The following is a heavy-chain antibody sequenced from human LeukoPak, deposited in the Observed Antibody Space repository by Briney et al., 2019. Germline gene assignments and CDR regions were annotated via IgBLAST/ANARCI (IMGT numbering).Heavy chain of an antibody. Sequence: SETLSLTCTVSGGSISSSRYYWGWIRQPPGKGLEWIGSIYYSGSTYYNPSLKSRVTISVDTSKNQFSLKLSSVTAADTAVYYCARDGGITMIVSESPYNWFNPWGQGTLVTVPS. D-gene: IGHD3-22*01. CDR2: IYYSGST. CDR1: GGSISSSRYY. J-gene: IGHJ5*02. V-gene: IGHV4-39*07. CDR3: ARDGGITMIVSESPYNWFNP.